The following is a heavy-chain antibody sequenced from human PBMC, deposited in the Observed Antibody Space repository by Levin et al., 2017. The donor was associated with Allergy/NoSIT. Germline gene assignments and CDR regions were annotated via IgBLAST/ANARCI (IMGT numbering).Heavy chain of an antibody. CDR2: IKQDGSEK. Sequence: GGSLRLSCAASGFTFSSYWMSWVRQAPGKGLEWVANIKQDGSEKYYVDSVKGRFTISRDNAKNSLYLQMNSLRAEDTAVYYCARGIAVAGYYFQHWGQGTLVTVSS. D-gene: IGHD6-19*01. V-gene: IGHV3-7*04. CDR3: ARGIAVAGYYFQH. CDR1: GFTFSSYW. J-gene: IGHJ1*01.